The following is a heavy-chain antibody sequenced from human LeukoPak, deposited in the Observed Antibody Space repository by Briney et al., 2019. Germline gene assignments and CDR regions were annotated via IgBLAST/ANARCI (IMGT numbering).Heavy chain of an antibody. CDR1: GGSFSGYY. D-gene: IGHD1-26*01. CDR2: INHSGST. V-gene: IGHV4-34*01. J-gene: IGHJ4*02. CDR3: ARLRVGAFDY. Sequence: PSETLSLTCAVYGGSFSGYYWSWIRQPPGKGLEWIGEINHSGSTNYNPSLKSRVTISVDTSKNQFSLKLSSVTAADTAVYYCARLRVGAFDYWGQGILVTVSS.